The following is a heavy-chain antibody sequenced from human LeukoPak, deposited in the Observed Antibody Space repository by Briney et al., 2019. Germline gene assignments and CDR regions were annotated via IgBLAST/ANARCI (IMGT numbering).Heavy chain of an antibody. D-gene: IGHD1-14*01. CDR2: IYPADSDI. CDR1: GYSFPHYW. CDR3: ARATLTPRYRGRPDAFDI. V-gene: IGHV5-51*01. J-gene: IGHJ3*02. Sequence: GESLQISCSGSGYSFPHYWIGWVRQMPGKGLEWVAIIYPADSDIRYSPSFQGQVTISADTSTNTAYLQWSSLKASDTGLYFCARATLTPRYRGRPDAFDIWGQGTMVSVFS.